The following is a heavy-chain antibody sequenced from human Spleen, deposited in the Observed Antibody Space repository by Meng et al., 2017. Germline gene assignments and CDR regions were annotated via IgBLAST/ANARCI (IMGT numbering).Heavy chain of an antibody. D-gene: IGHD6-19*01. CDR3: ARDLEQWRVRFFDY. CDR2: ISSSGSTI. Sequence: GESLKISCAASGFTFSSYEMNWVRQAPGKGLEWVSYISSSGSTIYYADSVKGRFTISRDNAKNSLYLQMNSLRAEDTAVYYCARDLEQWRVRFFDYWGQGTLVTVSS. V-gene: IGHV3-48*03. CDR1: GFTFSSYE. J-gene: IGHJ4*02.